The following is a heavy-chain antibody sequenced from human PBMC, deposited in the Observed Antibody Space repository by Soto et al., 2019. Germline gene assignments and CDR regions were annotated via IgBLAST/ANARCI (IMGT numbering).Heavy chain of an antibody. CDR1: GFSLSTSGLG. J-gene: IGHJ5*02. CDR3: AHRTRELDLPSWFDP. V-gene: IGHV2-5*02. Sequence: SGPTLVNPTQTLTLNCTFSGFSLSTSGLGVGWIRQPPGKALEWLALIYWDDDKRYSPSLKSRLTITKDTSKNQVVLTMTNMDPVDTATYYCAHRTRELDLPSWFDPWGQGTLVTVSS. CDR2: IYWDDDK. D-gene: IGHD1-7*01.